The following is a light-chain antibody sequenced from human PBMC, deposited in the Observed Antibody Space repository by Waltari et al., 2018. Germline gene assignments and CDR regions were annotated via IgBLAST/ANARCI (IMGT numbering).Light chain of an antibody. CDR1: KLGDKY. V-gene: IGLV3-1*01. J-gene: IGLJ2*01. CDR2: QDT. Sequence: SYDLTQPPSVSVSPGQTATITCSGDKLGDKYTSWYQQRPGQSPILVIFQDTNRPSGTPERFSGSNAGNTATLAISGTQPMDEAKYYCQAWDSGTVVFGGGTMLTVL. CDR3: QAWDSGTVV.